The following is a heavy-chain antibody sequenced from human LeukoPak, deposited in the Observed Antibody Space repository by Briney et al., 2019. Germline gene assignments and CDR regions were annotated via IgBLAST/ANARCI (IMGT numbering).Heavy chain of an antibody. CDR2: ISAYNGNT. CDR1: GYTFTGYS. CDR3: ARDYYYDSSGYYVG. D-gene: IGHD3-22*01. J-gene: IGHJ4*02. Sequence: ASVKVSCKTSGYTFTGYSISWVRQAPGQGLEWMGWISAYNGNTNYAQKLQGRVTMTTDTSTSTAYMELRSLRSDDTAVYYCARDYYYDSSGYYVGWGQGTLVTVTS. V-gene: IGHV1-18*01.